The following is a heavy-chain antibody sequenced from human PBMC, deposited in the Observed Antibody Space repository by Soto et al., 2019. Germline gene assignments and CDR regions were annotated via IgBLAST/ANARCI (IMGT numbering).Heavy chain of an antibody. CDR2: ISAYNGNT. Sequence: ASVKVSCKASGYTFTSYGISWVREAPGQGLEWMGWISAYNGNTNYAQKLQGRVTMTTDTSTSTAYMELRSLRSDDTAVYYCARVRGTIFGVVIDFDYWGQGTLVTVSS. J-gene: IGHJ4*02. CDR3: ARVRGTIFGVVIDFDY. CDR1: GYTFTSYG. D-gene: IGHD3-3*01. V-gene: IGHV1-18*04.